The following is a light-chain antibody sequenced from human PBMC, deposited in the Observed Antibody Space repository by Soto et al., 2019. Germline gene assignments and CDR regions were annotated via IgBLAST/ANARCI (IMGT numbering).Light chain of an antibody. CDR2: DAS. CDR3: QQYNSIQRT. V-gene: IGKV1-5*01. CDR1: QSISSW. Sequence: DIQMTQSPSTLSASVGVRVTITCRASQSISSWLAWYQQKPGKAPKLLIYDASSLESGVPSRFSGSGSGTEFTLTISSLQPDDFATYYCQQYNSIQRTFGQGTKVEIK. J-gene: IGKJ1*01.